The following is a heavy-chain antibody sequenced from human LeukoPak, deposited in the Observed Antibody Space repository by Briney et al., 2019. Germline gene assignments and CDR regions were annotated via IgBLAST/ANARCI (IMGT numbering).Heavy chain of an antibody. D-gene: IGHD3-3*01. J-gene: IGHJ4*02. CDR3: ARGLYDFWSGTLFDY. Sequence: ASVKVSCKASGYTFTSYGINWVRQATGQGLEWMGWMNPNSGNTGYAQKFQGRVTITRNTSISTAYMELSSLRSEDTAVYYCARGLYDFWSGTLFDYWGQGTLVTVSS. CDR2: MNPNSGNT. CDR1: GYTFTSYG. V-gene: IGHV1-8*03.